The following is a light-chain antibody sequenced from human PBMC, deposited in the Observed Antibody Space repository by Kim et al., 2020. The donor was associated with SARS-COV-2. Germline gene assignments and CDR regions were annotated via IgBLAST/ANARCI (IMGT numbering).Light chain of an antibody. CDR3: QHYGSSPLYT. Sequence: EIVLTQSPGTLSLSPGERATLSCRASQSVSSSYLAWYQQKPGQAPRLIIYDASSRATGFPDRFSGSGSGTDFTLTISRLEPEDFAVYYCQHYGSSPLYTFVQGTKLEI. V-gene: IGKV3-20*01. CDR1: QSVSSSY. J-gene: IGKJ2*01. CDR2: DAS.